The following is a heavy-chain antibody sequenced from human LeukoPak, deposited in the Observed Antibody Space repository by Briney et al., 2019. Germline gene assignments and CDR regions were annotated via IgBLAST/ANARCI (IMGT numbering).Heavy chain of an antibody. D-gene: IGHD5-24*01. CDR1: GYTFTGYW. V-gene: IGHV1-46*01. J-gene: IGHJ5*02. Sequence: GASVKLSCKAFGYTFTGYWMHWVREAPGQGPELMGVISPNGGTTIYAQKFKSRVTLTREISTSTDYLELSRLRSEDTAVYYCARDNSVRDEAWWFIPWNQGTLVIVSS. CDR2: ISPNGGTT. CDR3: ARDNSVRDEAWWFIP.